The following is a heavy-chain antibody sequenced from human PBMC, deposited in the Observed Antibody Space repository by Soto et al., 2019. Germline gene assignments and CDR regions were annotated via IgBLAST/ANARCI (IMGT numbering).Heavy chain of an antibody. V-gene: IGHV1-18*04. CDR3: ARDPEGGYSYGPSYYYYGMDV. Sequence: ASVKVSCKASGYTFTSYGISCVRQAPGQGLEWMGWISAYNGNTNYAQKLQGRVTMTTDTSTSTAYMELRSLRSDDTAVYYCARDPEGGYSYGPSYYYYGMDVWGQGTTVTVS. J-gene: IGHJ6*02. D-gene: IGHD5-18*01. CDR2: ISAYNGNT. CDR1: GYTFTSYG.